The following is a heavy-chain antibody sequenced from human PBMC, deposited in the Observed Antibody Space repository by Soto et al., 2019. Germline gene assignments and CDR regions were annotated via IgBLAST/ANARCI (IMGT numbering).Heavy chain of an antibody. D-gene: IGHD3-22*01. Sequence: QVQLVESGGGVVQPGRSLRLSCADSGFTFSSYGMHWVRQAPGKGLEWVAVISYDGSNKYYADSVKGRFTISRDNSKNTLYLQRFSLRAEDTAVYYCAKVGYYDSSGYYWRYYYYGMDVWGQGTTVTVSS. CDR2: ISYDGSNK. CDR1: GFTFSSYG. CDR3: AKVGYYDSSGYYWRYYYYGMDV. J-gene: IGHJ6*02. V-gene: IGHV3-30*18.